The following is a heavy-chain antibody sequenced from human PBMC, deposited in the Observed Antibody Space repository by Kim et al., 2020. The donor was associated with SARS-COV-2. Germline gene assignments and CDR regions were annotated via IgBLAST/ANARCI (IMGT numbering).Heavy chain of an antibody. J-gene: IGHJ4*02. Sequence: GGSLRLSCAASGFTFSSYSMNWVRQAPGKGLEWVSSISSSSSYICYADSVKGRFTISRDNAKNSLYLQMNSLRAEDTAVYYCARGRGVVPAAQVEYWGQGTLVTVSS. CDR1: GFTFSSYS. D-gene: IGHD2-2*01. V-gene: IGHV3-21*01. CDR2: ISSSSSYI. CDR3: ARGRGVVPAAQVEY.